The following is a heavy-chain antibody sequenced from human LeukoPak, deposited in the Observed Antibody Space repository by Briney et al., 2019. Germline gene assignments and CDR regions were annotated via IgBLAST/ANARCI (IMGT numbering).Heavy chain of an antibody. D-gene: IGHD3-10*01. CDR1: GFTFSTYW. CDR2: IKEDGSEK. Sequence: GGSLRLSCAASGFTFSTYWMGWVRQAPGKGLEWVANIKEDGSEKYYVDSVKGRFTISRDNAKNSLHLQMNRLRAEDTGVYYCARVDEGWFGEYYYYYMDVWGKGTTVTVSS. J-gene: IGHJ6*03. V-gene: IGHV3-7*01. CDR3: ARVDEGWFGEYYYYYMDV.